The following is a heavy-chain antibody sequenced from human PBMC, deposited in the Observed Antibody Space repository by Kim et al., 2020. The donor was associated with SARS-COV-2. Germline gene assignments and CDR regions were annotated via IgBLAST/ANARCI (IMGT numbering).Heavy chain of an antibody. CDR2: T. D-gene: IGHD2-15*01. Sequence: TTYADSVKGRFTISRDTAKNMLYLQMNSLRGEDTAVYYCARGGVVAAFDIWGQGAMVSVSS. J-gene: IGHJ3*02. CDR3: ARGGVVAAFDI. V-gene: IGHV3-74*01.